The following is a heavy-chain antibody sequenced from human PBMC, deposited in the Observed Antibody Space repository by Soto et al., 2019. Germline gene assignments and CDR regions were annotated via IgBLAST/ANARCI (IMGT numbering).Heavy chain of an antibody. CDR1: GYPFGDYA. CDR3: ARDAIPYNGRDDAFDL. D-gene: IGHD2-8*01. J-gene: IGHJ3*01. V-gene: IGHV3-23*01. Sequence: EVQLLESGVDLVHPGGTLILSCVGSGYPFGDYAMRWVRQAPGKGLEWVSAIGPFEAHAPAYAASVKGRFTISRDNSRNILFLQMTHLRAGDTGVYYCARDAIPYNGRDDAFDLWVQGTVVTVSS. CDR2: IGPFEAHAP.